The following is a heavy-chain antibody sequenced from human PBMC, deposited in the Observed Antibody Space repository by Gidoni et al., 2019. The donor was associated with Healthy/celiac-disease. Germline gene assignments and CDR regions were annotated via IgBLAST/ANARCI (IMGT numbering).Heavy chain of an antibody. J-gene: IGHJ4*02. Sequence: EAQLVESGGGVVKPVGSLTLSCAASGLAFSSCSMNRVRRAPGEGLEWVSSISSSSSYIYYADSVKGRFTTTRDNDKNSLYLQKNSLRAEETAVYYCARALDYRGRIDYWGQGTLVTVSS. D-gene: IGHD4-17*01. CDR2: ISSSSSYI. CDR3: ARALDYRGRIDY. V-gene: IGHV3-21*01. CDR1: GLAFSSCS.